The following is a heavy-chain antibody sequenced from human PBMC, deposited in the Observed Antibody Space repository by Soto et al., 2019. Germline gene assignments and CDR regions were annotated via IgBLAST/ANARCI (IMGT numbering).Heavy chain of an antibody. D-gene: IGHD5-12*01. CDR2: TYPSDSNT. Sequence: GDSLNISCKASVFNFATYWIGWVRQMPGKGLELMGITYPSDSNTRYSPSFQGQVTISADKSISTAYLQWSSLKASDTAMYYCARRGSYSGYDVQGGFFDYWGHGTLVTVSS. CDR3: ARRGSYSGYDVQGGFFDY. V-gene: IGHV5-51*01. J-gene: IGHJ4*01. CDR1: VFNFATYW.